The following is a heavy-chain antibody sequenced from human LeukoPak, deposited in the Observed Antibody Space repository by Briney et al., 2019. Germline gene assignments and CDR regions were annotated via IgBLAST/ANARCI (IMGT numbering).Heavy chain of an antibody. J-gene: IGHJ4*01. V-gene: IGHV3-11*04. Sequence: PGGSLRLSCAASGFTFSDYYMSWIRQAPGKGLEWLSYISSSGSTIYYADSVKGRFTISRDNARNPLYLQMNSLRAEDTAVYYCVKDWAYYYDGSGLDYWGHGTLVTVSS. CDR1: GFTFSDYY. CDR3: VKDWAYYYDGSGLDY. D-gene: IGHD3-22*01. CDR2: ISSSGSTI.